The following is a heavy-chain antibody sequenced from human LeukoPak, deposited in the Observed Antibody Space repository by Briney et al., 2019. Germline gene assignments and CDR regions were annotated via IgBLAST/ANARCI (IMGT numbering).Heavy chain of an antibody. CDR1: GYTFTSYG. J-gene: IGHJ4*02. Sequence: ASVKVSCKASGYTFTSYGISWVRQAPGQGLEWMGWISAYNGNTNYVQKLQGRVTMTTDTSTSTAYMELRSLRSDDTAVYYCARLSGYSGSYYDYFDYWGQGTLVTVSS. V-gene: IGHV1-18*01. CDR3: ARLSGYSGSYYDYFDY. CDR2: ISAYNGNT. D-gene: IGHD1-26*01.